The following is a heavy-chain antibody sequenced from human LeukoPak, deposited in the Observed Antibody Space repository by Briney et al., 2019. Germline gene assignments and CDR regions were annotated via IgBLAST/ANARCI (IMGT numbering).Heavy chain of an antibody. Sequence: GASVTVSFKASGYTFTGYYMHWVRQAPGQGLEWMGWINPNSGGTNYAQKFQGRVTMTRDTSISTAYMELSRLRSDDTAVYYCARAGSSWYVYFDYWGQGTLVTVSS. CDR1: GYTFTGYY. V-gene: IGHV1-2*02. CDR2: INPNSGGT. J-gene: IGHJ4*02. D-gene: IGHD6-13*01. CDR3: ARAGSSWYVYFDY.